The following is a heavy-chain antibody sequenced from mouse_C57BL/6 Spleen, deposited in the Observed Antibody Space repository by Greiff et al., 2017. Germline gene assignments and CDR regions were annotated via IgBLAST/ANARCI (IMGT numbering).Heavy chain of an antibody. D-gene: IGHD1-1*01. CDR1: GYTFTSYW. Sequence: QVHVKQSGAELAKPGASVKLSCKASGYTFTSYWMHWVKQRPGQGLEWIGYINPSSGYTKYNQKFTDKATLTADKSSSTAYMQLSSLTYEDSAVYYCARTGSNRQVGAMDYWGQGTSVTVSS. V-gene: IGHV1-7*01. CDR2: INPSSGYT. CDR3: ARTGSNRQVGAMDY. J-gene: IGHJ4*01.